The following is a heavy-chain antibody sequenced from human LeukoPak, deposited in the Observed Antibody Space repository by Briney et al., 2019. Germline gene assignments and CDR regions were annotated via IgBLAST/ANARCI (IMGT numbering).Heavy chain of an antibody. D-gene: IGHD5-24*01. CDR2: IYPGDSDT. J-gene: IGHJ4*02. V-gene: IGHV5-51*01. Sequence: GESLKISCKGSGYSFTSYWIGWVRQMPGKGLEWMGIIYPGDSDTRYSPSFQGQVTISADKSISTAYLQWSSLKASDPAMYYCATLPTRYGYNFDYWGQGTLVTVSS. CDR3: ATLPTRYGYNFDY. CDR1: GYSFTSYW.